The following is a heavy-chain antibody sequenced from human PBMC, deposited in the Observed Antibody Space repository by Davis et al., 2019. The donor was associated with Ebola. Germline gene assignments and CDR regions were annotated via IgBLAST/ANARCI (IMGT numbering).Heavy chain of an antibody. J-gene: IGHJ4*02. CDR2: IWYDGSNK. Sequence: PGGSLRLSCAASGFTFSSYGMHWVRQAPGKGLEWVAVIWYDGSNKYYADSVKGRFTISRDNSKNTLYLQMNSLRAEDTAVYYCAREGAAPLYYFDYWGQGTLVTVSS. CDR3: AREGAAPLYYFDY. V-gene: IGHV3-33*01. CDR1: GFTFSSYG. D-gene: IGHD6-6*01.